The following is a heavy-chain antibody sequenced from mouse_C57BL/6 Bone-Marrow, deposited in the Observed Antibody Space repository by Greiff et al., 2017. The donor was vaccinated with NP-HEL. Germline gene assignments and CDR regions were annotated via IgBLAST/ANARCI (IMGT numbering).Heavy chain of an antibody. Sequence: EVKVVESGGGLVKPGGSLKLSCAASGFTFSSYTMSWVRQTPEKRLEWVATISGGGGNTYYPDSVKGRFTISRDNAKNTLYLQRSSLRSEDTALYYCARHTFLPYWYFDVWGTGTTVTVSS. V-gene: IGHV5-9*01. J-gene: IGHJ1*03. CDR3: ARHTFLPYWYFDV. CDR2: ISGGGGNT. CDR1: GFTFSSYT.